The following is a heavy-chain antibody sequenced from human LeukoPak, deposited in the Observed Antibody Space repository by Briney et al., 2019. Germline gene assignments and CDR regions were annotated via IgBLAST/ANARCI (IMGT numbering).Heavy chain of an antibody. D-gene: IGHD3-10*01. J-gene: IGHJ4*02. CDR3: ARSGPGGIIMVRGVRRLDY. CDR2: INHSGST. CDR1: GGSFSGYY. Sequence: SETLSLTCAGYGGSFSGYYWSWIRQPPGKGLEWIGEINHSGSTNYNPSLKSRVTISVDTSKNQFSLKLSSVTAADTAVYYCARSGPGGIIMVRGVRRLDYWGQGTLVTVSS. V-gene: IGHV4-34*01.